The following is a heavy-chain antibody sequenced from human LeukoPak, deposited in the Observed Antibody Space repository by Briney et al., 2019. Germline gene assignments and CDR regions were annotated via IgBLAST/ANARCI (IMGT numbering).Heavy chain of an antibody. D-gene: IGHD3-3*01. CDR3: AKVPVFSLTISEVVTDDAFDV. J-gene: IGHJ3*01. CDR2: ISGSGGGT. Sequence: GGSLRLSCAASGFTFSSYAMSWVRQAPGKGLEWVSSISGSGGGTYYADSVKGRFTISRDNSKNTLYLQMNSLRAEDTAVYYCAKVPVFSLTISEVVTDDAFDVWGQGTIVTVSS. V-gene: IGHV3-23*01. CDR1: GFTFSSYA.